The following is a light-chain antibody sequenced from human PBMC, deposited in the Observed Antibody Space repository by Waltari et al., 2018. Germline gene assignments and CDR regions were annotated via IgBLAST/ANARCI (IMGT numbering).Light chain of an antibody. CDR1: QSVSSY. Sequence: PGERATLSCRASQSVSSYVAWYQQKPGHAPRLLIYDASNRATGIPARFSGRGSGTDFTLTISSLEPEDFAVYYCQQRSNWPPLSTFGPGTKVDIK. J-gene: IGKJ3*01. CDR2: DAS. V-gene: IGKV3-11*01. CDR3: QQRSNWPPLST.